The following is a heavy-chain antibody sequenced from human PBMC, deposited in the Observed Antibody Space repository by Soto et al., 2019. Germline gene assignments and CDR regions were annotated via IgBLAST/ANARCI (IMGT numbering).Heavy chain of an antibody. CDR3: ARVRVIRGVIPSHFGL. D-gene: IGHD3-10*01. CDR1: GYTFPRYA. Sequence: ASVKVSCKASGYTFPRYAMNWVRQAPGQSPEWMGWINPGNGNTKYSQRFQGRVTITRDKSTSTAYMDLNSLRSDDTAVYYCARVRVIRGVIPSHFGLWGQGTLVTVSS. CDR2: INPGNGNT. J-gene: IGHJ4*02. V-gene: IGHV1-3*01.